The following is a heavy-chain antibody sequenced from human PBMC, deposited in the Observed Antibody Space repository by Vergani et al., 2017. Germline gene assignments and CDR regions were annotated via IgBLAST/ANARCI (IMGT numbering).Heavy chain of an antibody. CDR3: ARVGGGSCYDY. Sequence: QVQLQQWGAGLLKPSETLPLTCAVYGGSFSGYYWSWIRQPPGKGLEWIGEIKHSGSTNYNPSLKSRVTISVDTSKNQFSLKLSSVTAADTAVYYCARVGGGSCYDYWGQGTLVTVSS. CDR1: GGSFSGYY. D-gene: IGHD2-15*01. CDR2: IKHSGST. J-gene: IGHJ4*02. V-gene: IGHV4-34*01.